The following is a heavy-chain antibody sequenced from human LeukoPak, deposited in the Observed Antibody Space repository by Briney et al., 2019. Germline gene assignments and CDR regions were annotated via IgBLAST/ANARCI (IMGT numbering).Heavy chain of an antibody. CDR3: ARALPRYSYGFFDY. J-gene: IGHJ4*02. CDR1: GGSISSGDYY. CDR2: IYYSGST. V-gene: IGHV4-30-4*01. Sequence: SETLSLTCTVSGGSISSGDYYWSWIRHPPGKGLEWIGYIYYSGSTYYNPSLKSRVTISVDTSKNQYSLKLSSVTAADTAVYYCARALPRYSYGFFDYWGQGTLVTVSS. D-gene: IGHD5-18*01.